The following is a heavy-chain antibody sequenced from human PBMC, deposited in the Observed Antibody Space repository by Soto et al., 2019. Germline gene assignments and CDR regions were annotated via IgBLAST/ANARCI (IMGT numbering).Heavy chain of an antibody. Sequence: PGGSLRLSCAASGFTFSSYAMHWVRQAPGKGLEWVAVISYDGSNKYYADSVKGRFTISRDNSKNTLYLQMNSLRAEDTAVYYCARDGFSRLELRHYYYGMDVWGQGTTVTVSS. J-gene: IGHJ6*02. CDR1: GFTFSSYA. CDR2: ISYDGSNK. V-gene: IGHV3-30-3*01. D-gene: IGHD1-7*01. CDR3: ARDGFSRLELRHYYYGMDV.